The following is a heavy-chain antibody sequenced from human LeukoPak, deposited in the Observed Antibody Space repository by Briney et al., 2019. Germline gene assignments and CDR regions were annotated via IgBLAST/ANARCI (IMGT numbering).Heavy chain of an antibody. CDR3: AKDSPRDDYVRGSYRYSRRGLDI. CDR1: GYEFSRYG. CDR2: ISAYNGKT. J-gene: IGHJ3*02. V-gene: IGHV1-18*01. D-gene: IGHD3-16*02. Sequence: ASVKVSCKASGYEFSRYGISWVRQAPGQGLEWMGWISAYNGKTKYAEKFQGRLTMTTETSTSTAYMELRSLTSADTAVYYCAKDSPRDDYVRGSYRYSRRGLDIWGQGTLVTASS.